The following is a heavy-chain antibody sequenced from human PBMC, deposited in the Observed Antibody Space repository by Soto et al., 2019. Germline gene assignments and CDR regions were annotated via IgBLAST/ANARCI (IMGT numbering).Heavy chain of an antibody. CDR3: ARGSIVAAEYGMDV. D-gene: IGHD6-13*01. J-gene: IGHJ6*02. CDR2: IWHDGSKK. CDR1: GFSFSSYG. Sequence: QVRLVESGGGVVQPGRSLRLSCAASGFSFSSYGMHWVRQAPGKGLEWVAVIWHDGSKKYYADSVKGRLIISRDNSKNTLYVQINSLGAEDTAVYFCARGSIVAAEYGMDVWGQGTTVTVS. V-gene: IGHV3-33*01.